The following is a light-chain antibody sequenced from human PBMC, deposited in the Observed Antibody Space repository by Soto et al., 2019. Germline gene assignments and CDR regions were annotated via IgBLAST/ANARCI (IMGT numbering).Light chain of an antibody. CDR1: QSISSW. J-gene: IGKJ1*01. V-gene: IGKV1-5*01. Sequence: DIQLTQSPSTLSASVGDRVTITCRACQSISSWLAWYQQKPGKAPKLLIYDASSLESGVPSRFSGSGSGTEFTLTISSLQPDDFATYYCQQYDNLPRTFGQGTKVDI. CDR2: DAS. CDR3: QQYDNLPRT.